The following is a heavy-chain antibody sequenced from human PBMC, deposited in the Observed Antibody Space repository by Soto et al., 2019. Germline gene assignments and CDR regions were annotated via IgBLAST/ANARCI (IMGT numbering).Heavy chain of an antibody. V-gene: IGHV1-69*13. Sequence: GASVKVSCKASGGTFSSYAISWVRQAPGQGLEWMGGIIPIFGTANYAQKFQGRVTITADESTSTAYMELSSLRSEDTAVYYCARDQGVYYGPHNNWFDPWGQGTLVTVSS. J-gene: IGHJ5*02. CDR3: ARDQGVYYGPHNNWFDP. CDR1: GGTFSSYA. CDR2: IIPIFGTA. D-gene: IGHD3-22*01.